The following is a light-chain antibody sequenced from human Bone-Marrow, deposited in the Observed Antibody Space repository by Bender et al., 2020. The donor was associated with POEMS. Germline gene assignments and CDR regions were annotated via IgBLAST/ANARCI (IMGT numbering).Light chain of an antibody. CDR3: QSYDSNLLGSV. J-gene: IGLJ3*02. CDR1: ASDRGTTP. V-gene: IGLV1-44*01. CDR2: NSD. Sequence: QSVVTQPPSASATPGQRVTISCSRSASDRGTTPINWYQHLPGTAPKLIIYNSDQRPSGVPDRFSGSRSGTSASLAITGLQVEDEADYFCQSYDSNLLGSVFGGGTKLTVL.